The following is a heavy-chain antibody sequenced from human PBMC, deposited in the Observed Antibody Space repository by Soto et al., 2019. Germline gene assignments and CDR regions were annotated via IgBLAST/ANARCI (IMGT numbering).Heavy chain of an antibody. Sequence: SETLSLTCTVSGGSISSSSYYWGWIRQPPGKGLEWIGSIYYSGSTYYNPSLKNRVTISVDTSKNQFSLKLSSVTAADTAVYYCARLLRSGSGSYYNPDYYYYGMDVWGQGTTVTVSS. J-gene: IGHJ6*02. V-gene: IGHV4-39*01. CDR3: ARLLRSGSGSYYNPDYYYYGMDV. D-gene: IGHD3-10*01. CDR1: GGSISSSSYY. CDR2: IYYSGST.